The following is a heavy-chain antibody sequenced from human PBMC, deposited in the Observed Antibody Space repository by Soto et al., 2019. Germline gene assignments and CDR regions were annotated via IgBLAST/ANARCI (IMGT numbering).Heavy chain of an antibody. CDR3: AKDSMIWFGDPEGDGALGYYYYMDV. CDR2: ISGSGGST. Sequence: GGSLRLSCAASGFTFSSYAMSWVRQAPGKGLEWVSAISGSGGSTYYADSVKGRFTISRDNSKNTLYLQMNSLRAEDTAVYYCAKDSMIWFGDPEGDGALGYYYYMDVWGKGTTVTVSS. CDR1: GFTFSSYA. V-gene: IGHV3-23*01. J-gene: IGHJ6*03. D-gene: IGHD3-10*01.